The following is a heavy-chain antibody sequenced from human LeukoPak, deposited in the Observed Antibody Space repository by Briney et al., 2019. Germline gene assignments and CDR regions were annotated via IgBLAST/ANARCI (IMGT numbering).Heavy chain of an antibody. CDR3: ARDASSGWYAYYYYMDV. CDR2: INSDGSGT. Sequence: PGGSLRLSCAASGFTFSSYWMHWVRQAPGKGLVWVSRINSDGSGTSYADSVKGRFTISRDNAKNTLYLQMNSLRAEDTAVYYCARDASSGWYAYYYYMDVWGKGTTVTVSS. D-gene: IGHD6-19*01. J-gene: IGHJ6*03. CDR1: GFTFSSYW. V-gene: IGHV3-74*01.